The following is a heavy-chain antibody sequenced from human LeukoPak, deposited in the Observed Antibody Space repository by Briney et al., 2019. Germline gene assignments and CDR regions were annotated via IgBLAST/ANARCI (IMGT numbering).Heavy chain of an antibody. D-gene: IGHD4-17*01. CDR3: AKDLSYGDMFDY. J-gene: IGHJ4*02. Sequence: GGSLRLSCAASGFTFSSYAMSWVRQAPGKGLEWVSAISGSGGSTYYADSVKGRFSISRDNSKNTLYLQMNSLRAEDTAVYYCAKDLSYGDMFDYWGQGTLVTVSS. CDR2: ISGSGGST. V-gene: IGHV3-23*01. CDR1: GFTFSSYA.